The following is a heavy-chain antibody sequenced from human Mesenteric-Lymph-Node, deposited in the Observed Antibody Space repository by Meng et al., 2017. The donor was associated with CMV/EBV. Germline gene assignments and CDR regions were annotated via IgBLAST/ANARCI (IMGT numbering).Heavy chain of an antibody. Sequence: GGSLRLSCAASGFTFSSYGMHWVRQAPGKGLEWVAFIRYDGSNKYYADSVKGRLTISRDNSKNTLYLQMNSLRAEDTAVYYCAKDLGSSAAYYFDYWGQGTLVTVSS. CDR3: AKDLGSSAAYYFDY. J-gene: IGHJ4*02. CDR1: GFTFSSYG. D-gene: IGHD6-6*01. V-gene: IGHV3-30*02. CDR2: IRYDGSNK.